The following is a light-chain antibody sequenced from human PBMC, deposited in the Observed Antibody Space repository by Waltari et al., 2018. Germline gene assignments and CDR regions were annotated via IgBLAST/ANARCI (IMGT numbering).Light chain of an antibody. Sequence: SYELTQPPSVSVSPGQTAKIPCSGDALPKQYTYWYQQKPGQAPLLVLYKDTERPSGIPERFSCSSSGTTVTLTISGVQAEDEADYYCLSAYSGGSQGVFGGGTKLTVL. J-gene: IGLJ2*01. CDR1: ALPKQY. CDR2: KDT. CDR3: LSAYSGGSQGV. V-gene: IGLV3-25*03.